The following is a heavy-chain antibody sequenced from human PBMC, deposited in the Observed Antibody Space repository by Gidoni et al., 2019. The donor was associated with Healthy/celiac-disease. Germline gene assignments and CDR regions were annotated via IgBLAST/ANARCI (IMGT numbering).Heavy chain of an antibody. Sequence: QVQLQESGPGLVKPSQTLSLTCTVPGGSISSGGYYWSGIRQHPGKGLEWIGDIYYSGSTYYNPSRKSRVTISVDTSKNQFSLKLSSVTAADTAVYYCAKYSNYEAAFDIWGQGTMVTVSS. CDR2: IYYSGST. CDR1: GGSISSGGYY. CDR3: AKYSNYEAAFDI. D-gene: IGHD4-4*01. J-gene: IGHJ3*02. V-gene: IGHV4-31*03.